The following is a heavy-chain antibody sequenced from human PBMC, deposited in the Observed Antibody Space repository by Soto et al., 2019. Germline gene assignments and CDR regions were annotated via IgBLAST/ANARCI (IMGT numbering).Heavy chain of an antibody. CDR2: ISYDGSNK. Sequence: QVQLVESGGGVVQPGRSLRLSCAASGFTFSSYGMHWVGQAPGKGLEWVAVISYDGSNKYYADSVKGRFTISRDNSKNTLYLQMNSLRAEDTAVYYCAKETTVTTWNAFDIWGQGTMVTVSS. V-gene: IGHV3-30*18. CDR1: GFTFSSYG. D-gene: IGHD4-17*01. J-gene: IGHJ3*02. CDR3: AKETTVTTWNAFDI.